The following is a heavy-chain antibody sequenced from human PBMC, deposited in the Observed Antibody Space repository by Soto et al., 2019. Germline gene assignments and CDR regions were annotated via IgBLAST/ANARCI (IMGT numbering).Heavy chain of an antibody. CDR3: ASRDPGTSVDY. J-gene: IGHJ4*02. CDR2: AHNGAYT. CDR1: GGSISSYY. D-gene: IGHD1-7*01. Sequence: SETLSLTCTVSGGSISSYYWNWIRQSPGEGLEWIGYAHNGYAHNGAYTSYNPSLKSRVTTSIDTSENQFSLKVTSLTAADTAVYYCASRDPGTSVDYWGQGTLVTVSS. V-gene: IGHV4-4*08.